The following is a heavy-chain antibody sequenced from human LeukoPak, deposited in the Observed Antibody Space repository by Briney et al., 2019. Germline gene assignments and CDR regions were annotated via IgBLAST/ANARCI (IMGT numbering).Heavy chain of an antibody. CDR2: IYPGDSDT. CDR3: ARLAAAGTYTYYYYGMDV. Sequence: GESLKISCKGFGYSFTTNWIGWVRQMPGKGLEWMGIIYPGDSDTRYSPSFQGQVTISADKSISTAYLQWSSLKASDTAMYYCARLAAAGTYTYYYYGMDVWGQGTTVTISS. D-gene: IGHD6-13*01. J-gene: IGHJ6*02. CDR1: GYSFTTNW. V-gene: IGHV5-51*01.